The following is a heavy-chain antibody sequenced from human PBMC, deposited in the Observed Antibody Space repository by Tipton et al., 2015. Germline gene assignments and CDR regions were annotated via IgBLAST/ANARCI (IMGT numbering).Heavy chain of an antibody. CDR1: GFTVSSNY. D-gene: IGHD5-18*01. V-gene: IGHV3-53*01. Sequence: QLVQSGGGLIQPGGSLRLSCAASGFTVSSNYMSWVRQAPGKGLEWVSVIYSGGSTYYADSVKGRFTISRDNSKNTLYLQMNSLRAEDTAVYYCARDAGSGSYGLLVDYWGQGTLVTVSS. CDR3: ARDAGSGSYGLLVDY. CDR2: IYSGGST. J-gene: IGHJ4*02.